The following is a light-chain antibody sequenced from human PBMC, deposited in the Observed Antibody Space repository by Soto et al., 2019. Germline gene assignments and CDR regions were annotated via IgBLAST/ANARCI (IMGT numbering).Light chain of an antibody. J-gene: IGKJ1*01. CDR2: GAS. CDR3: QQYGSSRT. Sequence: EIVLTQSPGTLSLSPGERATLSCRASQSVSSRYLGWYQQRFGQAPRLLIYGASSRATGIPDRFSGSGSGTDFTLTISSLKPEDFAVYYCQQYGSSRTFGQGSKVDIK. V-gene: IGKV3-20*01. CDR1: QSVSSRY.